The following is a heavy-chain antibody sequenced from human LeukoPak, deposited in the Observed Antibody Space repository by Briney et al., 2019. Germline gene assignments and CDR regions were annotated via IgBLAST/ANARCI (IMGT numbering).Heavy chain of an antibody. CDR3: ARGIRYFGWLYES. Sequence: PSQTLSLTCTVSGGSISSRSYYWGWIRQPAGKGLEWIGRIDTSGSTNFNPSLKSRVTISVDTSNNQFSLRLSSVTAADTSFYYCARGIRYFGWLYESWGQGSLVTVSS. D-gene: IGHD3-9*01. CDR2: IDTSGST. CDR1: GGSISSRSYY. V-gene: IGHV4-61*02. J-gene: IGHJ5*02.